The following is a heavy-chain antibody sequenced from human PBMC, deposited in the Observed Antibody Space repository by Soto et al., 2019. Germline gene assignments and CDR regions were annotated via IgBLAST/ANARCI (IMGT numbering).Heavy chain of an antibody. CDR3: ARHSRSAVLTPRPFDY. V-gene: IGHV4-39*01. D-gene: IGHD6-19*01. Sequence: QLQLQESGPGLVKPSETLSLTCTVSGGSISSTTYYWGWIRQPPGKGLEWIGSIYYVGSTYYNPSLKRRVTISVDTSKDQFSLKLSSVTAADTAVYYCARHSRSAVLTPRPFDYWGQGTLVTVSS. CDR2: IYYVGST. CDR1: GGSISSTTYY. J-gene: IGHJ4*02.